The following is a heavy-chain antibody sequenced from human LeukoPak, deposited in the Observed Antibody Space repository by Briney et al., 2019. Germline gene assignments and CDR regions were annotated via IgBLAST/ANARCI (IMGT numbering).Heavy chain of an antibody. Sequence: PGGSLRLSCAASGFTFSSYAMSWVRQAPGKRLEWVSAIIGRGGSTYYADSVKGRFTISRDNAKKTLYLQMNSLRAEDTAVYYCAKDRRTIHPRYYYYGMDVWGQGTTVTVSS. CDR3: AKDRRTIHPRYYYYGMDV. D-gene: IGHD2-2*01. V-gene: IGHV3-23*01. J-gene: IGHJ6*02. CDR2: IIGRGGST. CDR1: GFTFSSYA.